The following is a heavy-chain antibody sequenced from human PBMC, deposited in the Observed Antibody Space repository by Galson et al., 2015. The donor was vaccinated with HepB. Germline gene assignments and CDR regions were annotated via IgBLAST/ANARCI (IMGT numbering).Heavy chain of an antibody. CDR3: AKMNQGDYEDDY. Sequence: SVKVSCKASGGTFSSYLINWVRQAPGQGLEWMGGIIPLINTANYAQKFQGRVTITADESTSTAYMELSSLRSGDTAVYYCAKMNQGDYEDDYWGQGTLVTVSS. CDR1: GGTFSSYL. CDR2: IIPLINTA. D-gene: IGHD4-17*01. J-gene: IGHJ4*02. V-gene: IGHV1-69*13.